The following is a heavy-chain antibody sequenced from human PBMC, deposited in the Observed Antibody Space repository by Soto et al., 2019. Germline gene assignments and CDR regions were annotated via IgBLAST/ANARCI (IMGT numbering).Heavy chain of an antibody. D-gene: IGHD6-13*01. CDR1: GYTFTGYY. Sequence: ASVKVSCKASGYTFTGYYMHWVRQAPGQGLEWMGWINPNSGGTNYAQKFQGRVTMTRDTSISTAYMELSRLRSDDTAVYYCARVTHSSCWYGDFDYWGQGTLVTVSS. CDR3: ARVTHSSCWYGDFDY. CDR2: INPNSGGT. J-gene: IGHJ4*02. V-gene: IGHV1-2*02.